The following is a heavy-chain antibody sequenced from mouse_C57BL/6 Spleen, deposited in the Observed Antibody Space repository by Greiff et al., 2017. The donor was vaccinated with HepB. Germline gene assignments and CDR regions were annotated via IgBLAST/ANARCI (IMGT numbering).Heavy chain of an antibody. CDR2: ISSGGSYT. CDR3: ARQGGVYYYGSSGYAMDY. J-gene: IGHJ4*01. CDR1: GFTFSSYG. V-gene: IGHV5-6*02. D-gene: IGHD1-1*01. Sequence: DVKLVESGGDLVKPGGSLKLSCAASGFTFSSYGMSWVRQTPDKRLEWVATISSGGSYTYYPDSVKGRFTISRDNAKNTLYLQMSSLKSEDTAMYYCARQGGVYYYGSSGYAMDYWGQGTSVTVSS.